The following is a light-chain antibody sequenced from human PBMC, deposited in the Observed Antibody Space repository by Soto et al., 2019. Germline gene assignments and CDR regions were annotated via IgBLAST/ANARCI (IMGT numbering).Light chain of an antibody. CDR3: SSYGGNDWV. CDR2: EVH. J-gene: IGLJ3*02. Sequence: QSALTQPPSASGSLGQSVTFSCTGTSSDVGGYNYVSWYQQHPGKAPKLIVYEVHNRPSGVPDRFSGSKSGNTASLTVSGLQAEDEADYHCSSYGGNDWVFGGGTKLTVL. V-gene: IGLV2-8*01. CDR1: SSDVGGYNY.